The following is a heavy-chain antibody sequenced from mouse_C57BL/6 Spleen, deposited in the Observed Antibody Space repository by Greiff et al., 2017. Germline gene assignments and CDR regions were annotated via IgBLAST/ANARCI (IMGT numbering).Heavy chain of an antibody. CDR1: GYTFTSYW. Sequence: VKQSCKASGYTFTSYWMHWVKQRPGRGLEWIGRIDPNSGGTKYNEKFKSKATLTVDKPSSTAYMQLSSLTSEDSAVYYCAREGYGSSPAWFAYWGQGTLVTVSA. V-gene: IGHV1-72*01. J-gene: IGHJ3*01. D-gene: IGHD1-1*01. CDR3: AREGYGSSPAWFAY. CDR2: IDPNSGGT.